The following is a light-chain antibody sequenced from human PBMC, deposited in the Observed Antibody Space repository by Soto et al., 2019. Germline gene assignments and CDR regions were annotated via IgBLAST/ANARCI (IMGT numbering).Light chain of an antibody. V-gene: IGKV1-33*01. Sequence: DIQLTQSPSSLSASVGDRVTITCQASRDISKSLNWYQQRPGKAPKLLIHGASTLQTGVPSRFSGYGSGTYFTFTISRLQPEDIATYYCQQYENLPTFGQGTRLEIK. CDR1: RDISKS. CDR3: QQYENLPT. J-gene: IGKJ5*01. CDR2: GAS.